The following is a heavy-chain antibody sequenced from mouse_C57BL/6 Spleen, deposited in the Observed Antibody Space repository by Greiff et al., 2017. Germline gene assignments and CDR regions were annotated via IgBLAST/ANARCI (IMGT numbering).Heavy chain of an antibody. CDR2: ISSGSSTI. Sequence: DVKLVESGGGLVKPGGSLKLSCAASGFTFSDNGMHWVRQAPEQGLEWVAYISSGSSTIYYADTVKGRFTISRDTAKNTLFLQMTSLRSEDTAMYYCARDYSPYYFDYWGKGTTLTVSS. D-gene: IGHD2-12*01. V-gene: IGHV5-17*01. J-gene: IGHJ2*01. CDR3: ARDYSPYYFDY. CDR1: GFTFSDNG.